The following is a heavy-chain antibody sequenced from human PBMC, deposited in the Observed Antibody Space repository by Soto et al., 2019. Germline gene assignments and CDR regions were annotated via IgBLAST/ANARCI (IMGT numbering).Heavy chain of an antibody. Sequence: EVQLLESGGGLVQPGGSLRLSCAASGFTFSSYDMTWVRQAPGKGLEWVSVISGSGDSTYYAESVKGRFTISRDKSKNTLYLHMKRLRAEDTSVYYCAKEKMTTVCLDYWGQGTLVTVSS. J-gene: IGHJ4*02. CDR1: GFTFSSYD. V-gene: IGHV3-23*01. D-gene: IGHD4-4*01. CDR3: AKEKMTTVCLDY. CDR2: ISGSGDST.